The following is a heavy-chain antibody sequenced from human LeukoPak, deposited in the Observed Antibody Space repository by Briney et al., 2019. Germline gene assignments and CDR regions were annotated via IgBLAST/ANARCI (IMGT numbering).Heavy chain of an antibody. Sequence: ASVKVSCKASGYTFTSYYMHWVRQAPGEGLEWMGIINPSGGSTSYAQKFQGRVTMTRDMSTSTVYMELSSLRSEDTAVYYCATDPGNWKFAPPKNWFDSWGQGTLVTVSS. CDR1: GYTFTSYY. J-gene: IGHJ5*01. D-gene: IGHD1-1*01. V-gene: IGHV1-46*01. CDR3: ATDPGNWKFAPPKNWFDS. CDR2: INPSGGST.